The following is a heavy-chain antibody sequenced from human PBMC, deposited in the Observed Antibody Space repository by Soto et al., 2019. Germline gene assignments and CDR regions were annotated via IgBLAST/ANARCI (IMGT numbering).Heavy chain of an antibody. J-gene: IGHJ4*02. CDR1: GYTFTSYG. CDR3: ARKDYPVDY. V-gene: IGHV1-18*01. Sequence: QVQLVQSGAEVKKPGASVKVSCKASGYTFTSYGISWVRQAPGKGLEWMGWISAYNGNTNYAQKRQGRVTMTTDPPTSTAYLELRSRSSHDTALYYCARKDYPVDYWGQGTLVTVSS. D-gene: IGHD3-16*01. CDR2: ISAYNGNT.